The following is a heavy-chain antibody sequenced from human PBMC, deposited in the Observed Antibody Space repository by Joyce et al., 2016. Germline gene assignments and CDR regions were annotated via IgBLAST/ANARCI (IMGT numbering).Heavy chain of an antibody. Sequence: EVQLVESGGGLVQPGGSLRLSCAASGFTFSSYWMYGVRKAPGKGLGWVSRMNREGSSTTYADSVKGRFTISRDNAKNTLYLQMNSLRAEDTAVYYCARLRRWSGPSDCWGQGTLVTVSS. CDR3: ARLRRWSGPSDC. CDR2: MNREGSST. D-gene: IGHD4-23*01. CDR1: GFTFSSYW. J-gene: IGHJ4*02. V-gene: IGHV3-74*03.